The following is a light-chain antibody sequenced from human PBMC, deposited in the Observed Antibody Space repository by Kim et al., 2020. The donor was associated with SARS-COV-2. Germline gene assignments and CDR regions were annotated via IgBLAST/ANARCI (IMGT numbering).Light chain of an antibody. Sequence: SASVGDRVPITCRASQGINTYLAWYQQRPGKAPKLLIYLASTLESGVPPRFSGSGFGTEFTLTINSLQPDDFATYYCQHYVRFPYTFGQGTRLEI. J-gene: IGKJ2*01. CDR1: QGINTY. CDR3: QHYVRFPYT. V-gene: IGKV1-5*03. CDR2: LAS.